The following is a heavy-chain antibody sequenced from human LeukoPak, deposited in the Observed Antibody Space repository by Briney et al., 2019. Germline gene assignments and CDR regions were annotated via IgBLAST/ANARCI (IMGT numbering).Heavy chain of an antibody. CDR2: IGTSGVST. D-gene: IGHD1-14*01. CDR3: AKPERSDY. Sequence: GGSLRLSCAASGFTFSNYVMSWVRQAPGKGLEWVATIGTSGVSTNYADSVKGRVTISRDNSRSTLYLQMNSLRADDTAVYYCAKPERSDYWGQGTPVTVSS. CDR1: GFTFSNYV. V-gene: IGHV3-23*01. J-gene: IGHJ4*02.